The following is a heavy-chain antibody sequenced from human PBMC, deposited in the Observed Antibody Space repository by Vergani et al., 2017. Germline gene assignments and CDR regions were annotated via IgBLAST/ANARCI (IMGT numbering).Heavy chain of an antibody. Sequence: QLQLQESGPGLVKPSETLSLTCIVSGDSINNGNYSWGWIRQPPGKGLEWIGSIYHSGSTYYNPSLKSRVTISVYTSKNQFSLKLSSVTAADTAVYYCARQAYAGGAFDIWGQGTMVTVSS. D-gene: IGHD3-10*01. J-gene: IGHJ3*02. CDR2: IYHSGST. CDR1: GDSINNGNYS. V-gene: IGHV4-39*01. CDR3: ARQAYAGGAFDI.